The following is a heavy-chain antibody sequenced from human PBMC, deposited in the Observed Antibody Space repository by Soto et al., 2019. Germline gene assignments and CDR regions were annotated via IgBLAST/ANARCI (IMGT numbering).Heavy chain of an antibody. Sequence: EVQLVESGGGLVQPGGSLKLSCAASGFSFSDSAIHWVRQASGKGLEWVGRTRSKAHSYATAFAASVKGRFTISRDDSKNTVYLQMNSLKTEDTAVYYCTRHTVDYWDQGTLVTVSS. J-gene: IGHJ4*02. D-gene: IGHD4-4*01. CDR2: TRSKAHSYAT. CDR1: GFSFSDSA. CDR3: TRHTVDY. V-gene: IGHV3-73*02.